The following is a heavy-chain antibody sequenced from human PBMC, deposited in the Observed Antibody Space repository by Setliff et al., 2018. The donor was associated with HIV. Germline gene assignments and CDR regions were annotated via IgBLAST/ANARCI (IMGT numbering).Heavy chain of an antibody. J-gene: IGHJ4*02. CDR2: IYHSGTT. D-gene: IGHD2-21*01. CDR1: GGSISSYY. CDR3: ARLGIANAPDDY. V-gene: IGHV4-59*12. Sequence: PSETLSLTCTVSGGSISSYYWSWIRQPPGKGLEWIGNIYHSGTTYYNPSLKSRVTISIDTSKTQVSLKLRSVTAADTAVYYCARLGIANAPDDYWGQGTLVTVSS.